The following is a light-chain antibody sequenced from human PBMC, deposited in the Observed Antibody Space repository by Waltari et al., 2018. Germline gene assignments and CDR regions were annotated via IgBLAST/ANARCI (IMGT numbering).Light chain of an antibody. CDR1: EDVSTW. CDR3: QQSNTFPLT. CDR2: AAS. V-gene: IGKV1-12*01. J-gene: IGKJ4*01. Sequence: DIQMTQSPSSVSASVGARVTITCRASEDVSTWLAWYTQKPGKVPQLLIFAASVLRTGVSSRFTGSGSGTDFTLTISSLEPEDFATYYCQQSNTFPLTFGGGTKVEIK.